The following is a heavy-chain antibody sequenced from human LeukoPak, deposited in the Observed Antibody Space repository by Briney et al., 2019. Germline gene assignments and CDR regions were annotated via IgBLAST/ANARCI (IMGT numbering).Heavy chain of an antibody. CDR3: ARDSINPGRRSGYDLDY. Sequence: PSETLSLTCTVSGYSISSGYYWGWIRQPPGKGLEWIGSIYHSGSTYYNPSLKSRVTISVDTSKNQFSLKLSSVTAADTAVYYCARDSINPGRRSGYDLDYWGQGTLVTVSS. CDR1: GYSISSGYY. J-gene: IGHJ4*02. CDR2: IYHSGST. D-gene: IGHD5-12*01. V-gene: IGHV4-38-2*02.